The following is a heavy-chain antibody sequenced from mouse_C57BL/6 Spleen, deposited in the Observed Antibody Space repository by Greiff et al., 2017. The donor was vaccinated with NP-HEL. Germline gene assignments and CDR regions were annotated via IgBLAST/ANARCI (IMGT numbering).Heavy chain of an antibody. J-gene: IGHJ1*03. Sequence: EVHLVESEGGLVQPGSSMKLSCTASGFTFSDYYMAWVRQVPEKGLEWVANINYDGSSTYYLDSLKSRFIISRDNAKNILYLQMSSLKSEDTATYYCARDRIYYDYDGPYWYFDVWGTGTTVTVSS. V-gene: IGHV5-16*01. D-gene: IGHD2-4*01. CDR3: ARDRIYYDYDGPYWYFDV. CDR1: GFTFSDYY. CDR2: INYDGSST.